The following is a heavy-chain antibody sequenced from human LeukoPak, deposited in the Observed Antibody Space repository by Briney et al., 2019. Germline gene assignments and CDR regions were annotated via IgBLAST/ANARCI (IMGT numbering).Heavy chain of an antibody. CDR3: ARDRFRIVVVAATHDAFDI. CDR1: GFTFRNAW. J-gene: IGHJ3*02. CDR2: ISSSSSYI. Sequence: GGSLRLSCAASGFTFRNAWMSWVRQAPGKGLEWVSSISSSSSYIYFADSVKGRFTISRDNAKNSLYLQMNSLRAEDTAVYYCARDRFRIVVVAATHDAFDIWGQGTMVTVSS. D-gene: IGHD2-15*01. V-gene: IGHV3-21*01.